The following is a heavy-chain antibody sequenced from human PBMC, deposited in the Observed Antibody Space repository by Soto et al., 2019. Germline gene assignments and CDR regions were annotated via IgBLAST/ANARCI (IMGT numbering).Heavy chain of an antibody. J-gene: IGHJ6*02. V-gene: IGHV3-13*01. Sequence: GGSLRLSCAASGFTFSSYDMHWVRQATGKGLEWVSAIGTADDTYYPGSVKCRFTISSENAKNSLYLQMNSLRDGDTAVYYCARGISGYDKGTYFYYYGMDVWGQGTTVTVSS. D-gene: IGHD5-12*01. CDR2: IGTADDT. CDR3: ARGISGYDKGTYFYYYGMDV. CDR1: GFTFSSYD.